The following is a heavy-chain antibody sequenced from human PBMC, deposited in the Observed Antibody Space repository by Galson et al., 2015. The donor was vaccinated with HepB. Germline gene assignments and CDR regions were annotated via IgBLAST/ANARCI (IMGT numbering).Heavy chain of an antibody. CDR1: EFTFSDCS. V-gene: IGHV3-21*01. J-gene: IGHJ6*03. CDR3: ARDGSSGGKHYYYYYMDV. Sequence: SLRLSCAASEFTFSDCSINWVRQAPGKGLEWVSSISSRSTFKYHADSVKGRFTVSRDNAKNSTYLQMNSLRAEDTAVYYCARDGSSGGKHYYYYYMDVWGKGTTVTVSS. D-gene: IGHD2-15*01. CDR2: ISSRSTFK.